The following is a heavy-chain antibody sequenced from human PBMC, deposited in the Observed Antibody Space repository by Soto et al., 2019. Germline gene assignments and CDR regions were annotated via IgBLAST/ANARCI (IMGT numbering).Heavy chain of an antibody. J-gene: IGHJ4*02. CDR1: GGSISSYY. CDR2: IYYSGST. Sequence: PSETLSLTCTVSGGSISSYYWSLIRQPPGKGLEWIGYIYYSGSTNYNPSLKSRVTISVDTSKNQFSLKLSSVTAADTAVYYCARDLGGWPDYWGQGTLVTVSS. V-gene: IGHV4-59*01. D-gene: IGHD2-15*01. CDR3: ARDLGGWPDY.